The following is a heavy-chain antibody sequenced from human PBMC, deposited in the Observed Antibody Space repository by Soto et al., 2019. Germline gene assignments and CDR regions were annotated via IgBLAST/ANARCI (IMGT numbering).Heavy chain of an antibody. CDR3: ARDYGGNFDY. Sequence: PSETLSLTCTVSDGSISSYYWSWIRQPPGKGLKWIGYIYYSGSTNYNPSLKSRVTISVDTSKNQFSLKLSSVTAADTAVYYCARDYGGNFDYWGQGTLVTVSS. CDR1: DGSISSYY. D-gene: IGHD4-17*01. J-gene: IGHJ4*02. CDR2: IYYSGST. V-gene: IGHV4-59*01.